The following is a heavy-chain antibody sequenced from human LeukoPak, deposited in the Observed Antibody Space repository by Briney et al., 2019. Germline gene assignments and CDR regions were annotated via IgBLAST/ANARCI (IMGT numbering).Heavy chain of an antibody. V-gene: IGHV3-48*01. CDR2: ISRSSSTI. CDR3: ASYYDFWSGYYSYYFDY. D-gene: IGHD3-3*01. CDR1: GFTFSSYS. J-gene: IGHJ4*02. Sequence: GGSLRLSCAASGFTFSSYSMNWVRQAPGKGLEWVSYISRSSSTIYYADSVKGRFTISRGNAKNSLYLQMNSLRAEDTAVYYCASYYDFWSGYYSYYFDYWGQGTLVTVSS.